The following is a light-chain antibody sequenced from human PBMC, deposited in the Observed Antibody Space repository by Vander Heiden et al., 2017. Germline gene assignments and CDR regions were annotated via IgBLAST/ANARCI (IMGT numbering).Light chain of an antibody. CDR2: EVS. CDR3: CSYAGSSTWV. V-gene: IGLV2-23*02. Sequence: QSALTQPASVSGSPGQSITIPCPGTSSDVGGYNLVSWYEQNPGKAPKLIIYEVSKRPSGVSTRFSGSKSANTASLTISGLQAEDEADYYCCSYAGSSTWVFGGGTKLTVL. J-gene: IGLJ3*02. CDR1: SSDVGGYNL.